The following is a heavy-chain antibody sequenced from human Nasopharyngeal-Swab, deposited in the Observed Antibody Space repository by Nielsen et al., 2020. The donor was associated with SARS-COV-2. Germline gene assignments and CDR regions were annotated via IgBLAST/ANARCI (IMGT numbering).Heavy chain of an antibody. V-gene: IGHV7-4-1*02. Sequence: ASVKVSCKASGYTFTSYAMNWVRQAPGQGLEWMGWINTNTGNPTYAQGFTGRFVFSLDTSVSTAYLQISSLKAEDTAVYYCARDLGGGYSYGYAINRYYYGMDVWGQGTTVTVSS. D-gene: IGHD5-18*01. CDR1: GYTFTSYA. CDR3: ARDLGGGYSYGYAINRYYYGMDV. J-gene: IGHJ6*02. CDR2: INTNTGNP.